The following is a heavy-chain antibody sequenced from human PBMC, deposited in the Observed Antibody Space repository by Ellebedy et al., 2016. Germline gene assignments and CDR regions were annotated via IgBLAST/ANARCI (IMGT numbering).Heavy chain of an antibody. V-gene: IGHV4-30-4*01. Sequence: SETLSLTXTVSGGSISSGDYYWSWIRQPPGKGLEWIGYIYYSGSTYYHPSLKSRVTILVDTSKNQFSLKLSSVTAADTAVYYCARALYYYDSNGSFDYWGQGTLVTVSS. CDR1: GGSISSGDYY. D-gene: IGHD3-22*01. J-gene: IGHJ4*02. CDR3: ARALYYYDSNGSFDY. CDR2: IYYSGST.